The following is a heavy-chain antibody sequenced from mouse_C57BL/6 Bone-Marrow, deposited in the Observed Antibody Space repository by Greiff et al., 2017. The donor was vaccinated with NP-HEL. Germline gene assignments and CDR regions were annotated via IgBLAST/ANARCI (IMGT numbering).Heavy chain of an antibody. V-gene: IGHV5-6*01. CDR3: ARQTTVVAEGYAMDD. CDR1: GFTFSSYG. CDR2: ISSGGSYT. J-gene: IGHJ4*01. D-gene: IGHD1-1*01. Sequence: EVKLMESGGDLVKPGGSLKLSCAASGFTFSSYGMSWVRQTPDKRLEWVATISSGGSYTYYPDSVKGRFTISRDNAKNTLYLQMSSLKSEDTAMYYCARQTTVVAEGYAMDDWGQGTSVTVSS.